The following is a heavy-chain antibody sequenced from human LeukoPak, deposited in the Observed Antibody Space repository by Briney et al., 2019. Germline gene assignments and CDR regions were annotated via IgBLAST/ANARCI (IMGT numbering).Heavy chain of an antibody. CDR2: IYTSGST. J-gene: IGHJ5*02. CDR3: ARGSSSGWYVALWA. V-gene: IGHV4-61*02. Sequence: PSETLSLTCTVSGCSISSGCYYWSWIRQPAGKLLEWVGRIYTSGSTNYNPSLKSRVTISVDTSKNQFSLKLSSVSAADTAVYYCARGSSSGWYVALWAWGQGTLVTVSS. CDR1: GCSISSGCYY. D-gene: IGHD6-19*01.